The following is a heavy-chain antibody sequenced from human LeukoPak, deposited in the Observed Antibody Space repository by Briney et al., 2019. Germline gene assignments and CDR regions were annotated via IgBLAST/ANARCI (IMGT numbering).Heavy chain of an antibody. V-gene: IGHV3-33*01. CDR3: ARAPYDFWSGYYSYYFDY. CDR1: GFTFSGFG. Sequence: GGSLRLSCAASGFTFSGFGIHWVRQAPGEGLEWVTLIMFDGSNKYYADSVKGRFTISRDNSKNTLYLQMNSLRAEDTAVYYCARAPYDFWSGYYSYYFDYWGQGTLVTVSS. J-gene: IGHJ4*02. CDR2: IMFDGSNK. D-gene: IGHD3-3*01.